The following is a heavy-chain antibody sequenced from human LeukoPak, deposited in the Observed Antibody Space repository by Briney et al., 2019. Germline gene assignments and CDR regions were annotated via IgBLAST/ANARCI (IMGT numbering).Heavy chain of an antibody. D-gene: IGHD2-21*01. CDR2: IYTDSTI. V-gene: IGHV3-48*03. CDR1: GFTFSNYE. CDR3: ARASNSPFDY. Sequence: GGSLRLSCAASGFTFSNYELSWVRQAPGKGLEWVSHIYTDSTIYQADSVKGRFTISRNNAKNSLYLQMNSLRAEDTAVYYCARASNSPFDYWGQGTLVTVSS. J-gene: IGHJ4*02.